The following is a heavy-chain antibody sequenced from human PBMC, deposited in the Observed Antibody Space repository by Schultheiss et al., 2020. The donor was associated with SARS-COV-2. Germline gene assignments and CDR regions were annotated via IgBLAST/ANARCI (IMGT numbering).Heavy chain of an antibody. V-gene: IGHV3-53*01. CDR1: GFIVSSNY. CDR3: AKESGSYFDY. J-gene: IGHJ4*02. D-gene: IGHD3-10*01. Sequence: GESLKISCAASGFIVSSNYMSWVRQAPGKGLEWVSVLYSGGSTYYADSVKGRFTISRDNSKNTLYLQMNSLRAEDTAVYYCAKESGSYFDYWGQGTLVTVSS. CDR2: LYSGGST.